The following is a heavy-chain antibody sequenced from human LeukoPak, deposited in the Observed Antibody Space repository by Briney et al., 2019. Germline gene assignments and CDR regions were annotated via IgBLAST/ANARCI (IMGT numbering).Heavy chain of an antibody. D-gene: IGHD2-15*01. CDR3: ARDLSGRGDIATMDV. J-gene: IGHJ6*02. CDR2: IYTSGST. CDR1: GGSISSYY. Sequence: PSETLSLTCTVSGGSISSYYWSWIRQPAGKGLEWIGRIYTSGSTNYNPSLKSRVTMSVDTSKNQFSLKLSSVTAADTAVYYCARDLSGRGDIATMDVWGQGTTVTVSS. V-gene: IGHV4-4*07.